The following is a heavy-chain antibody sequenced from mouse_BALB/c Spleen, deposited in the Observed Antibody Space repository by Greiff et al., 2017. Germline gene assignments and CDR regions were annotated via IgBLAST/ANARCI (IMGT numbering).Heavy chain of an antibody. Sequence: EVQLVESGGGLVQPGGSLRLSCATSGFTFTDYYMSWVRQPPGKALEWLGFIRNKANGYTTEYSASVKGRFTISRDNSQSILYLQMNTLRAEDSATYYCARAAWDYAMDYWGQGTSVTVSS. J-gene: IGHJ4*01. V-gene: IGHV7-3*02. CDR1: GFTFTDYY. CDR2: IRNKANGYTT. CDR3: ARAAWDYAMDY.